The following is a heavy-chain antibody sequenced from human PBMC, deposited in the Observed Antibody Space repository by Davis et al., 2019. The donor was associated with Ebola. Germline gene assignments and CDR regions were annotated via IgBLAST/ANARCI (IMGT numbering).Heavy chain of an antibody. D-gene: IGHD3-3*01. CDR2: ISASGGST. CDR1: GFTFSSYA. J-gene: IGHJ4*02. V-gene: IGHV3-23*01. Sequence: GESLKISCAASGFTFSSYAMSWVRQAPGKGLGWVSSISASGGSTYYADSVKGRFTISRDNSKNTLYLQMNSLRAEDTAIYYCAKGAGSGYYTAGYYFDSWGQGTLVTVSS. CDR3: AKGAGSGYYTAGYYFDS.